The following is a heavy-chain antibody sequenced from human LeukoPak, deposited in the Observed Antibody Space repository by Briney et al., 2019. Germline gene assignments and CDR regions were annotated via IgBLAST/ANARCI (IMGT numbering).Heavy chain of an antibody. CDR3: ARDLPLWSQNYYYYMDV. CDR2: IKQDGSEK. D-gene: IGHD3-10*01. Sequence: PGGSLRLSCAASGFTFSSYWMAWVRQAPGKGLEWVANIKQDGSEKYYVDSVKGRFTISRDNAKNSLYLQVNSLRVEDTAVYYCARDLPLWSQNYYYYMDVWGNRTTVTVSS. CDR1: GFTFSSYW. J-gene: IGHJ6*03. V-gene: IGHV3-7*01.